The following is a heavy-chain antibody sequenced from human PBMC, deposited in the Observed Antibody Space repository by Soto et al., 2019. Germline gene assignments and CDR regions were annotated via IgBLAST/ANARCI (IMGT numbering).Heavy chain of an antibody. CDR2: ISGSGGTT. CDR1: GFTFSSYA. Sequence: EVQLLESGGGLVQPGGSLRLSCAASGFTFSSYAMSWVRQAPGKGLEWVSAISGSGGTTYYADSVKGRFTFSRDNSKNTLYLQMNSLRAENTAVYYCAKAANGWFRAYDIWGQRTMVTVSS. J-gene: IGHJ3*02. D-gene: IGHD6-19*01. V-gene: IGHV3-23*01. CDR3: AKAANGWFRAYDI.